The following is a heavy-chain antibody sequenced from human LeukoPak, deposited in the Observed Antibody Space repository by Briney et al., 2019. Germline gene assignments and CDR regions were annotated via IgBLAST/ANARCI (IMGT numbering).Heavy chain of an antibody. Sequence: GSLRLSRAAPGFTFSHYAISWVRQAPGKGLGGVSAFSGSGGSTYYADSVKGRFTISRDNSKNTLYLQMNSLRAEDTAVYYCAKKTRSRVVPAAMSGYYYGMDVWGQGTTVTVSS. J-gene: IGHJ6*02. CDR1: GFTFSHYA. CDR2: FSGSGGST. V-gene: IGHV3-23*01. CDR3: AKKTRSRVVPAAMSGYYYGMDV. D-gene: IGHD2-2*01.